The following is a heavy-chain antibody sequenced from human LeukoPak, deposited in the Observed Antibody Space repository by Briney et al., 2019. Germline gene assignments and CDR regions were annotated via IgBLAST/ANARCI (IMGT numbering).Heavy chain of an antibody. CDR3: ARGEQWRRPNFDY. CDR1: GGSISSSSYY. D-gene: IGHD6-19*01. J-gene: IGHJ4*02. V-gene: IGHV4-39*07. Sequence: SETLSLTCTVSGGSISSSSYYWGWIRQPPGKGLEWIGSIYYSGSTYYNPSLKSRVTISVDTSKNQFSLKLSSVTAADTAVYYCARGEQWRRPNFDYWGQGTLVTVSS. CDR2: IYYSGST.